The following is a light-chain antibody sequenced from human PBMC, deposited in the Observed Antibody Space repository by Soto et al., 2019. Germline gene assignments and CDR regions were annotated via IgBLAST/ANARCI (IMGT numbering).Light chain of an antibody. CDR3: QQYHTFPIT. CDR2: AAS. J-gene: IGKJ5*01. Sequence: DIRMTQSPSAMSSSVGDRVTITCRASQGISNYLDWFQQKTGKVPKSLIYAASSLQSGVPSRLRGSGYGTDFTITIDRMQSDEFATYYCQQYHTFPITFGQGTRLEI. CDR1: QGISNY. V-gene: IGKV1-17*03.